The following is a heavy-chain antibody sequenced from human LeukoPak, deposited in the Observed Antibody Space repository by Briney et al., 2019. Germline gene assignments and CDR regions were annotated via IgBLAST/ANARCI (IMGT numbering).Heavy chain of an antibody. D-gene: IGHD3-16*02. J-gene: IGHJ3*02. CDR1: GASISPSY. V-gene: IGHV4-59*01. CDR3: ARGPPDRADI. CDR2: IYNSGTT. Sequence: PSETLSLTCSVSGASISPSYWSWLRQPPGRGLEWIGYIYNSGTTNYNTSLASRVTISLDTSKNQFSLRLSSVSAVDTAVYYCARGPPDRADIWGQGTMVTVS.